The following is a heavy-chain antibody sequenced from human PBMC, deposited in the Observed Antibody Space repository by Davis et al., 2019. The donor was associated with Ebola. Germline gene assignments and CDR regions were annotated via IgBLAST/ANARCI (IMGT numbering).Heavy chain of an antibody. Sequence: SETLSLTCAVYGGSFSGYYWSWIRQPPGKGLEWIGEVNHRGSTNYNPSLKSRVTISVDTSKNQFSLKLSSVTAADTAVYYCARRAGYYYDSGIDFWGRGTLVTVSS. V-gene: IGHV4-34*01. D-gene: IGHD3-22*01. CDR3: ARRAGYYYDSGIDF. J-gene: IGHJ4*02. CDR1: GGSFSGYY. CDR2: VNHRGST.